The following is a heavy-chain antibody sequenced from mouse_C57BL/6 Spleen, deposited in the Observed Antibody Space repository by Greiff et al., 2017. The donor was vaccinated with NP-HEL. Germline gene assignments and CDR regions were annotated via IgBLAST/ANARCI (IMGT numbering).Heavy chain of an antibody. CDR3: ARAGTGAPLYAMDY. D-gene: IGHD3-3*01. CDR1: GYTFTSYW. V-gene: IGHV1-64*01. Sequence: QVQLKQPGAELVKPGASVKLSCKASGYTFTSYWMHWVKQRPGQGLEWIGMIHPNSGSTNYNEKFKSKATLTVDKSSSTAYMQLSSLTSEDSAVYYCARAGTGAPLYAMDYWGQGTSVTVSS. CDR2: IHPNSGST. J-gene: IGHJ4*01.